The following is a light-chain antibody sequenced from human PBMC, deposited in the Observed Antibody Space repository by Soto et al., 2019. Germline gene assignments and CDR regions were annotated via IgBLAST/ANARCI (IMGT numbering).Light chain of an antibody. V-gene: IGLV2-23*02. CDR2: EVS. J-gene: IGLJ1*01. CDR3: CSYAGSLYV. Sequence: QSVLTQPASVSGSPGQSITISCTGTSSDVGSYNLVSWYQQHPGKAPKLMIYEVSKRPSGVSNRFSGSKSGNTASLTISGLQAEDEADYNCCSYAGSLYVFGTGTKVTVL. CDR1: SSDVGSYNL.